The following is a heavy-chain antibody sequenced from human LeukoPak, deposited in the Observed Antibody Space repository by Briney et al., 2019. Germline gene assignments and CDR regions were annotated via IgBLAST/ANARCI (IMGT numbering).Heavy chain of an antibody. CDR2: IKQDGSEK. V-gene: IGHV3-7*03. J-gene: IGHJ5*02. CDR3: ARGLLGGSWFDP. Sequence: GGSLRLSCAASGFTFSTYWMSWVRQAPGRGLEWVANIKQDGSEKYYVDSVKGRFTISRDNAKNSLYLQMNSLGADDTAVYYCARGLLGGSWFDPWGQGTLVTVSS. CDR1: GFTFSTYW. D-gene: IGHD3-16*01.